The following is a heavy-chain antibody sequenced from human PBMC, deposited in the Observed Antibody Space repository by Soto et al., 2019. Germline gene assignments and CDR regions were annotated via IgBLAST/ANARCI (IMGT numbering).Heavy chain of an antibody. D-gene: IGHD3-3*02. CDR1: GESFSGNY. V-gene: IGHV4-34*01. J-gene: IGHJ4*01. CDR3: ARDTSIRESFDS. CDR2: ISHSGSS. Sequence: AETLSLTCAFYGESFSGNYWSWIRQSPGKGLEWIGEISHSGSSNYNPSLKSRVTISVYTSKNQFSLNLSSVTAADTAVYYCARDTSIRESFDSWDQRTLVAGSS.